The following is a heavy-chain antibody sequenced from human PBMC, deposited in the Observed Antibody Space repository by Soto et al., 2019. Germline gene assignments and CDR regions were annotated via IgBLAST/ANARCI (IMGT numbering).Heavy chain of an antibody. CDR3: ATIGDVTFHY. V-gene: IGHV3-7*02. J-gene: IGHJ4*02. Sequence: EVQLVESGGGLVQPGGSLRLSCTTSGLAFSTYWMAWVRQAPGKGLEGVGNTKPDETETYYADSVEGRFTISRDNAKSSLYLQMDSLRVEDTAVYYCATIGDVTFHYWGQGTPVTVSS. CDR1: GLAFSTYW. D-gene: IGHD4-4*01. CDR2: TKPDETET.